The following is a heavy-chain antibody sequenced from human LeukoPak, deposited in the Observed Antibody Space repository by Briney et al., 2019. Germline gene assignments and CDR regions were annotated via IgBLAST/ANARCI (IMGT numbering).Heavy chain of an antibody. CDR3: AKDHYDILTGPDAFDI. CDR1: GFTVSSNY. J-gene: IGHJ3*02. V-gene: IGHV3-53*01. CDR2: IYSGGST. D-gene: IGHD3-9*01. Sequence: GGSLRLSCAASGFTVSSNYMSWVRQAPGEGLEWVSVIYSGGSTYYADSVKGRFTISRDNSKNTLYLQMNSLRAEDTAVYYCAKDHYDILTGPDAFDIWGQGTMVTVSS.